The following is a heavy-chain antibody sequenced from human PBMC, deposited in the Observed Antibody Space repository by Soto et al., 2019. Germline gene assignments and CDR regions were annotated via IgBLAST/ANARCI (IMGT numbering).Heavy chain of an antibody. V-gene: IGHV4-34*01. Sequence: SETLSLTCAVYGGSFSGYYWSWIRQPPGKGLEWIGEINHSGSTNYNPSLKSRVTISVDTSKNQFSLKLSSVTAADTAVYYCARAPIPTGDWFDPWGQGTLVTVSS. CDR3: ARAPIPTGDWFDP. CDR2: INHSGST. CDR1: GGSFSGYY. J-gene: IGHJ5*02. D-gene: IGHD7-27*01.